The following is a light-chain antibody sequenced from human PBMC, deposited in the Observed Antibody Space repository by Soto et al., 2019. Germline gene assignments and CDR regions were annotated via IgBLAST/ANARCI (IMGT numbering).Light chain of an antibody. J-gene: IGLJ3*02. CDR3: VLYMGSGISV. V-gene: IGLV8-61*01. Sequence: QAAVTQEPSFSVSPGGTATLTCGLSSGSVSSSYYPSWYQLTPGQAPRTLIYSTNTRSPGVPDRFSGSILGNKAALTITGAQAEDESDYYCVLYMGSGISVFGGGTTLTVL. CDR1: SGSVSSSYY. CDR2: STN.